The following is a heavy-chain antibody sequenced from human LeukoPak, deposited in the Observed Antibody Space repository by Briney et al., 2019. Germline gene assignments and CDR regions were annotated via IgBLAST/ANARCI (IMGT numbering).Heavy chain of an antibody. CDR3: ARIVVGGSWYFDL. J-gene: IGHJ2*01. D-gene: IGHD3-22*01. CDR1: GGSISNYY. CDR2: IYNSGST. V-gene: IGHV4-59*08. Sequence: PSETLCLTCTVSGGSISNYYWSWIRQPPGKGLEWIGYIYNSGSTNFNPSLESRVTIPVDTSKNQFSLNLSSVTAADTAMYYCARIVVGGSWYFDLWGRGTLVTVSS.